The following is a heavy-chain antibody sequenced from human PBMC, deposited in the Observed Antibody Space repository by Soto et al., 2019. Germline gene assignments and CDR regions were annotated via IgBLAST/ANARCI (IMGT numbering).Heavy chain of an antibody. CDR1: GVTFSNYT. V-gene: IGHV3-21*01. D-gene: IGHD6-19*01. CDR3: ARDLKVAGTNSFYYYGMDV. Sequence: EVQLVGSGGGLVKPGGSLRLSCTDPGVTFSNYTMNWVRQAPGKGLEWVSSISRSSRNIYYADSVKGRFTISRDNAKNALYLQMNSLRAEDTAVYYCARDLKVAGTNSFYYYGMDVWGQGTTVTVSS. J-gene: IGHJ6*02. CDR2: ISRSSRNI.